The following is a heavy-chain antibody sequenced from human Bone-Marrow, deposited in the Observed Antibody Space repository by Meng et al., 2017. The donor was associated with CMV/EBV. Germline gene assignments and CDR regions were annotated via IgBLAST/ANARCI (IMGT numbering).Heavy chain of an antibody. CDR2: IIPILGIA. CDR1: GGTFSSYA. J-gene: IGHJ5*02. D-gene: IGHD1-1*01. Sequence: SVKVSCKASGGTFSSYAISWVRQAPGQGLEWMGRIIPILGIANYAQKFQGRVTITADKSTSTAYMELSSLRSEDTAVYYCARAFHWNPAGGVPQTNWFDPWGQGTLVTVSS. CDR3: ARAFHWNPAGGVPQTNWFDP. V-gene: IGHV1-69*04.